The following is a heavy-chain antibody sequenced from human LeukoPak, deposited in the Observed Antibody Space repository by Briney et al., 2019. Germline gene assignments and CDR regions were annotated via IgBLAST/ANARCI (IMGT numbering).Heavy chain of an antibody. J-gene: IGHJ6*02. Sequence: SVKVSCNASGGTFSSYAISWVRQAPGQGLEWIGGIIPIFGTANYAQKFQGRVTITADESTSTAYMELSSLRSEDTAVYYCARDRNSNYRYGMDVWGQGTTVTVSS. CDR2: IIPIFGTA. V-gene: IGHV1-69*13. D-gene: IGHD4-11*01. CDR3: ARDRNSNYRYGMDV. CDR1: GGTFSSYA.